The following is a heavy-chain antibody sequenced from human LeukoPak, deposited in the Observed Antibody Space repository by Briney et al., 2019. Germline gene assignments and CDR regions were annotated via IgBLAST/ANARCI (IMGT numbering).Heavy chain of an antibody. D-gene: IGHD1-26*01. CDR3: ATGWELNRDAFDI. CDR1: GYTLTELS. Sequence: ASVKVSCEVSGYTLTELSMHWVRQAPGKGLEWMGGFDPEDGETIYAQKFQGRVTMTEDTSTDTAYMELSSLRSEDTAVYYCATGWELNRDAFDIWGQGTMVTVSS. J-gene: IGHJ3*02. V-gene: IGHV1-24*01. CDR2: FDPEDGET.